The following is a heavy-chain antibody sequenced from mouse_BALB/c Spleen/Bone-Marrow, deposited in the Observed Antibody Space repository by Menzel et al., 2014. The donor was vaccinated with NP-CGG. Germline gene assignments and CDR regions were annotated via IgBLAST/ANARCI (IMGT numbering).Heavy chain of an antibody. V-gene: IGHV14-3*02. CDR2: IDPANGNT. CDR1: GFNIKDTY. Sequence: EVQLQQSGAELVKPGASVKLSCTASGFNIKDTYMHWVKQRPEQGLEWIGRIDPANGNTKYDPKFQGKATITADTSSNTAYLQLSSQTSEDTAVYYCARLGNYGPSYAMDYWGQGTSVTVSS. J-gene: IGHJ4*01. D-gene: IGHD2-1*01. CDR3: ARLGNYGPSYAMDY.